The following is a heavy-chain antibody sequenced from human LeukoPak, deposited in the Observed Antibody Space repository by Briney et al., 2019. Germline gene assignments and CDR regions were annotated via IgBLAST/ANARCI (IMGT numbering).Heavy chain of an antibody. CDR3: ARESGVARGFDFVGY. Sequence: ASVKVSCKASGYTFSSYDINWVRQATGQGLEWIGWMNPKSGNTGYAQSSRGRVTMTRDTSTSTAYMELSSLRSEDTAVYYCARESGVARGFDFVGYWGQGTLVTVSS. CDR1: GYTFSSYD. CDR2: MNPKSGNT. J-gene: IGHJ4*02. V-gene: IGHV1-8*01. D-gene: IGHD3-10*01.